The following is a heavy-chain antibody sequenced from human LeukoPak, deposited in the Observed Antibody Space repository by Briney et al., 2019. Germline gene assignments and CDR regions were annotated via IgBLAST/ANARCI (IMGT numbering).Heavy chain of an antibody. V-gene: IGHV1-2*02. D-gene: IGHD2-15*01. CDR2: ISPRNGDT. CDR1: GYTFTDYF. J-gene: IGHJ5*02. Sequence: ASVKVSCKTSGYTFTDYFMHWVRQAPGQGLGWMGWISPRNGDTSYAQKFQGRVTMTRGTSINTVDMDLSGLTSDDTAVYYCARARYCSGGSCWGFDPWGQGTLVTVSS. CDR3: ARARYCSGGSCWGFDP.